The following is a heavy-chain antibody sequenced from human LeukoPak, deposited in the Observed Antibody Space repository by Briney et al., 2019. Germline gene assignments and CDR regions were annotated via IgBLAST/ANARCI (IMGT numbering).Heavy chain of an antibody. CDR3: ARHLSWSGYPKVVY. CDR1: GASISSSSYY. V-gene: IGHV4-39*01. J-gene: IGHJ4*02. Sequence: KPSETLSLTCTVSGASISSSSYYWGWIRQPPGKGLEWIGSIYYSGSTYYNPSLKSRVTISLDTSKNQFSLRLMSATAADTAVYYCARHLSWSGYPKVVYWGQGTLVTVSS. D-gene: IGHD3-3*01. CDR2: IYYSGST.